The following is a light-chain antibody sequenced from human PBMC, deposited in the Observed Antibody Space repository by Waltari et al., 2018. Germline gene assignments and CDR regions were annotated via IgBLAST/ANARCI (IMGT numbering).Light chain of an antibody. CDR2: KAS. Sequence: DIQMTQSPSTLSASVGDRVTITCRASQSISSWLAWYQQKPGKVPKFLIYKASTLESGVPSRFSGSGSGTEFTLTISCLQPDDFATYYCQQYYGYPRTFGQGTKVEFK. J-gene: IGKJ1*01. CDR1: QSISSW. CDR3: QQYYGYPRT. V-gene: IGKV1-5*03.